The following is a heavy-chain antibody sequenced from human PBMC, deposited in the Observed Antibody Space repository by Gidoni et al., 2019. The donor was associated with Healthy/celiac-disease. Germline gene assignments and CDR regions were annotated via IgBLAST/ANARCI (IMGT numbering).Heavy chain of an antibody. D-gene: IGHD4-17*01. CDR1: GYTFTSYG. Sequence: QVQLVQSGAEVKKPGASVKVSCKASGYTFTSYGISWVRQAPGQGLERMGWISAYNGNTNYAQKLQGRVTMTTDTSTSTAYMELRSLRSDDTAVYYCARDREYYGDYGFKLDPWGQGTLVTVSS. V-gene: IGHV1-18*01. CDR3: ARDREYYGDYGFKLDP. J-gene: IGHJ5*02. CDR2: ISAYNGNT.